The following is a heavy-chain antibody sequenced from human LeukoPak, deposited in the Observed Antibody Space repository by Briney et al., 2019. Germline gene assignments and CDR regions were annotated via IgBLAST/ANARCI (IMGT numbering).Heavy chain of an antibody. V-gene: IGHV4-34*01. CDR1: GVSFSNYY. CDR3: ARRWNYGRNYYIDV. D-gene: IGHD1-7*01. CDR2: INDSGRA. Sequence: LETLSLTCALYGVSFSNYYCSWIRQPPGKGLEWIGEINDSGRANYNPSLMSRVTVSVDTSKNQFSLRLTSVTATDTAVYYCARRWNYGRNYYIDVWGNGATVSVSS. J-gene: IGHJ6*03.